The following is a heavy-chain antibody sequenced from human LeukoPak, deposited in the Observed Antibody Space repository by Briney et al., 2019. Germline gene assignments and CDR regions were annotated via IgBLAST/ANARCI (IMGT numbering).Heavy chain of an antibody. CDR3: ARGAAGTTPDYYYFGLDV. D-gene: IGHD1-7*01. CDR1: GYRFTDYW. V-gene: IGHV5-51*01. J-gene: IGHJ6*02. CDR2: IYPGDSDT. Sequence: GESLKISCKGSGYRFTDYWIGWVRQMPGKGLEWMGIIYPGDSDTRYSPSFQGQVTISTDKSINTAHLQWSSLKASDTAMYYCARGAAGTTPDYYYFGLDVWGQGTTVRVSS.